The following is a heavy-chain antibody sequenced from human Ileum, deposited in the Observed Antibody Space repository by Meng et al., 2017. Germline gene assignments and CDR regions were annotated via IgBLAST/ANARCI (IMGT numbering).Heavy chain of an antibody. CDR2: ISAYRGRK. V-gene: IGHV1-18*01. Sequence: QVQLVQSGAEAKKPGASVKVSCKTSGYTFSRYSISWVRQAPGKGLEWMGWISAYRGRKNYAQKFQGRVNMTTEKTKSTDYRERRSRRSGDTAVYYWAREGGRGGGDLDDWGQGTLVTVSS. CDR1: GYTFSRYS. J-gene: IGHJ1*01. CDR3: AREGGRGGGDLDD. D-gene: IGHD3-16*01.